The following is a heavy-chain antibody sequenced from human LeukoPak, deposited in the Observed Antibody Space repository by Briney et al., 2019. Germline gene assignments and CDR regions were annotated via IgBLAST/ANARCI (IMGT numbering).Heavy chain of an antibody. J-gene: IGHJ4*02. CDR3: ARIKYYDSSGYYPSYFDY. Sequence: GESLKISCKGSGYSFSTYWIAWVRQIPGKGLEWMGIIYPGDSDTRYSPSFQGQVTISADKSISTAYLQWSSLKASDTAMYYCARIKYYDSSGYYPSYFDYWGQGTLVTFSS. V-gene: IGHV5-51*01. D-gene: IGHD3-22*01. CDR1: GYSFSTYW. CDR2: IYPGDSDT.